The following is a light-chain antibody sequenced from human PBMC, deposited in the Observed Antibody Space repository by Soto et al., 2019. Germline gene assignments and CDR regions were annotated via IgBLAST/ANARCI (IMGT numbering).Light chain of an antibody. CDR3: GSYASATLI. J-gene: IGLJ2*01. CDR1: NSDIGAYDY. V-gene: IGLV2-14*01. Sequence: QSVLTQPASVSGSPGQSITISCTGRNSDIGAYDYVSWYQQHPGKPPTLLIYEVTFRPSGVPNRFSGSKSGNTATLTISGLLTEYEADYYCGSYASATLIFGGGTKLTVL. CDR2: EVT.